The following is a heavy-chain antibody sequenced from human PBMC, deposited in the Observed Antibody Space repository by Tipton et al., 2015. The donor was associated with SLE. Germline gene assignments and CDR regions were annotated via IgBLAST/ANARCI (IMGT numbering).Heavy chain of an antibody. V-gene: IGHV4-34*01. CDR2: LNHSGST. CDR1: VRSFSDYY. J-gene: IGHJ3*02. Sequence: TLSLTCAVYVRSFSDYYWSWVRQPPGKGLEWIGELNHSGSTTYNPSLKSRVTMSVDTSKNQFSLKLSSVTAADTAMFYCARVGAYGFDIWGQGTMVTVSS. CDR3: ARVGAYGFDI. D-gene: IGHD4/OR15-4a*01.